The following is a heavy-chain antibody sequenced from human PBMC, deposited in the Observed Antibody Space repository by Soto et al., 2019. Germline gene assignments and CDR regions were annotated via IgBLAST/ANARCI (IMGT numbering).Heavy chain of an antibody. CDR3: VGYCSGGSCYQSFDY. CDR2: INPSGGST. J-gene: IGHJ4*02. Sequence: QVQLVQSGAEVKKPGASVKVSCKASGYTFTSYYMHWARQAPGQGLEWMGIINPSGGSTSYAQKFQGRVTMTRDTSTSTVYMELSSLRSEDTAVYYCVGYCSGGSCYQSFDYWGQGTLVTVSS. CDR1: GYTFTSYY. V-gene: IGHV1-46*01. D-gene: IGHD2-15*01.